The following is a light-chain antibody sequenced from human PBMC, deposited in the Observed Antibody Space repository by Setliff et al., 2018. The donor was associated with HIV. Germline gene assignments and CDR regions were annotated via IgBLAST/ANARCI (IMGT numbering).Light chain of an antibody. CDR3: SSFAGKDNLI. J-gene: IGLJ1*01. V-gene: IGLV2-8*01. CDR2: DVT. CDR1: SSDIGRYNP. Sequence: SVLTQPPSASGSPGQSVTISCTGSSSDIGRYNPVSWYQQHPDKAPKLIIFDVTARPSGVPDRFSGSKSAITASLTISGLQSDDEADYFCSSFAGKDNLIFGSGTKVTVL.